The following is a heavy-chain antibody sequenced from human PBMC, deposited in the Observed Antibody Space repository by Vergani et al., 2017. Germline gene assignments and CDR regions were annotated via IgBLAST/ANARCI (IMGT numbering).Heavy chain of an antibody. Sequence: QVQLVASGGGLVRPGGSLRLSCAASGFIFSDYYMTWIRQTPGKGLEWLAHISDGGETKMYAESLKGRFTVSRDNTKNLLILQMKTLKVDDTATYYCGRKQSPASPMDKPIDIWGQGTLVTVSS. D-gene: IGHD1/OR15-1a*01. CDR2: ISDGGETK. J-gene: IGHJ5*02. CDR3: GRKQSPASPMDKPIDI. CDR1: GFIFSDYY. V-gene: IGHV3-11*01.